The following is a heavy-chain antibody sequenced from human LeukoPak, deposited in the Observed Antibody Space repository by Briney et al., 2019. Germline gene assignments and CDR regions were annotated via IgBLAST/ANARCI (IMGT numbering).Heavy chain of an antibody. CDR2: ISSSGSTI. D-gene: IGHD1-20*01. CDR3: AREWPSITGPQDV. CDR1: GFTFSDYY. J-gene: IGHJ6*04. V-gene: IGHV3-11*01. Sequence: GGSLSLSCAASGFTFSDYYMSWIRQAPGKGLEWVSYISSSGSTIYYADSVKGRFTISRDNAKNSLYLQMNSLRAEDTAVYYCAREWPSITGPQDVWGKGTTVTVSS.